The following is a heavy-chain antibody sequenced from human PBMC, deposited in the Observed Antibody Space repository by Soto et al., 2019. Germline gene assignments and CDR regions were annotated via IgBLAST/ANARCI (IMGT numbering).Heavy chain of an antibody. CDR2: INPNSGGT. CDR3: ARARGYSGYEVAY. CDR1: GYTFTDYY. Sequence: ASVKVSCKASGYTFTDYYLHWVRQAPGQGLEWMGWINPNSGGTNYAQKFQGWVTMTRDTSISTAYMELSRLRSEDTAVYYCARARGYSGYEVAYWGQGTLVTVSS. D-gene: IGHD5-12*01. J-gene: IGHJ4*02. V-gene: IGHV1-2*04.